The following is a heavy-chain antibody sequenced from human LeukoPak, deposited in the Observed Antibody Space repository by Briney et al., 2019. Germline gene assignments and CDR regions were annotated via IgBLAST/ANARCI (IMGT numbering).Heavy chain of an antibody. CDR2: IYYSGST. J-gene: IGHJ5*02. V-gene: IGHV4-59*01. CDR3: ARVTPLSKYYDIWSGYPPPNWFDP. D-gene: IGHD3-3*01. CDR1: GGSISSYY. Sequence: SETLSLTCTVSGGSISSYYWSWIRQPPGKGLEWIGYIYYSGSTNYNPSLKSRVTISVDTSKNQFSLKLSSVTAADTAVYYCARVTPLSKYYDIWSGYPPPNWFDPWGQGTLVTVSS.